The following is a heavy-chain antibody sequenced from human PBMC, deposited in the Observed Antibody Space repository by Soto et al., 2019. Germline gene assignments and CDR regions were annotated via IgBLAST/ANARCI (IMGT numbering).Heavy chain of an antibody. CDR3: AKDKYSKYEQDGHFEY. Sequence: EVQLVESGGGLVQPGRSLRLSCAASGFTFDDYAMHWVRQAPGKGLAWVSGISWNSGSTGYADSVKGRFTISRDNAKNSLFLQMNSLRAEDTAFYYCAKDKYSKYEQDGHFEYWGQGILVTVSS. V-gene: IGHV3-9*01. D-gene: IGHD4-4*01. CDR1: GFTFDDYA. J-gene: IGHJ4*02. CDR2: ISWNSGST.